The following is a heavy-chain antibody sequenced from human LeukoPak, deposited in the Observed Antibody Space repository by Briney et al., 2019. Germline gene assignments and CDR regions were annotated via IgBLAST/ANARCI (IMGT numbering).Heavy chain of an antibody. CDR3: VRDFLHLGG. D-gene: IGHD3-16*01. J-gene: IGHJ3*01. CDR2: INTDGSST. CDR1: GFTFSNYW. Sequence: PGGSLRLSCAASGFTFSNYWMHWVRQAPGKGLVWVSRINTDGSSTSYVDSVKGRFTISRDNAKNTLYLQMNSLRAEDTAVYYCVRDFLHLGGWGQGTMVTVSS. V-gene: IGHV3-74*01.